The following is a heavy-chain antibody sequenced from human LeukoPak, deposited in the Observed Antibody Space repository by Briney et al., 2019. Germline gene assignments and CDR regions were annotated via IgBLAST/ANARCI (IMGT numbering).Heavy chain of an antibody. CDR1: GYTFTSYD. V-gene: IGHV1-8*03. Sequence: ASVKVSCKASGYTFTSYDINWVRQDTGQGLEWMGWMNPNSGNTGYAQKFQGRVTITRNTSISTAYMELSSLRSEDTAVYYCARGHVVITNWFDPWGQGTLVTVSS. CDR3: ARGHVVITNWFDP. D-gene: IGHD3-22*01. J-gene: IGHJ5*02. CDR2: MNPNSGNT.